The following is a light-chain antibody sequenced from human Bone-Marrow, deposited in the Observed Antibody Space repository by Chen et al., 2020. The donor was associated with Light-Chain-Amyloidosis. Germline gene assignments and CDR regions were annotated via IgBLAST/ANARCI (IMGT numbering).Light chain of an antibody. J-gene: IGLJ3*02. V-gene: IGLV3-21*02. CDR1: NIGSTS. Sequence: SYVLTPPSSVSVAPGQTATIACGGNNIGSTSVHWYQQTQGQAPLLVVYDDSDRTSGIPERLSGSNSGNTATLTISRVEAGDEADYYCQVWDRSSDRPVFGGGTKLTVL. CDR3: QVWDRSSDRPV. CDR2: DDS.